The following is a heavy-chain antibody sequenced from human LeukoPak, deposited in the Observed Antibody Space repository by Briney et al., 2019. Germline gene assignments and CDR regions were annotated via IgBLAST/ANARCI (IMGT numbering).Heavy chain of an antibody. Sequence: GGSLRLSCAASGFTFSSYAMHWVRQAPGKGLEWVAVISYDGSNKYYADSVKGRFTISRDNSKNTLYLQMNSLRAEDTAVYYCARDSNVGGTDGAFDIWGQGTMVTVSS. V-gene: IGHV3-30-3*01. CDR2: ISYDGSNK. CDR3: ARDSNVGGTDGAFDI. D-gene: IGHD4-11*01. CDR1: GFTFSSYA. J-gene: IGHJ3*02.